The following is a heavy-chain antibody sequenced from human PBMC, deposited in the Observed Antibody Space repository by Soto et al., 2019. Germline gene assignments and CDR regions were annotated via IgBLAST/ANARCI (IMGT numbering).Heavy chain of an antibody. D-gene: IGHD6-13*01. CDR1: GGSFSSYY. Sequence: SETLSLTCAVYGGSFSSYYWSWIRQPPGKGLEWIGEITHSGSTNYNPSLKSRVTISVDTSKNQFSLKLSSVTAADTAVYYCARLGRQQLVRRNWFDLWGQGTLVTVS. V-gene: IGHV4-34*01. J-gene: IGHJ5*02. CDR3: ARLGRQQLVRRNWFDL. CDR2: ITHSGST.